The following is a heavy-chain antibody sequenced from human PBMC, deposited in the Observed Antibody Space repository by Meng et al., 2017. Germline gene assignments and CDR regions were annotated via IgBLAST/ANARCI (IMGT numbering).Heavy chain of an antibody. CDR1: AHTLSSDG. Sequence: QGQLVQSGAEGKKPGASVKVSCNASAHTLSSDGFAWVWQAPGQGLEWMGWINAYNGYTDYAQKFLGRVTLTTDTSTNTGYMELRSLTSDDTAVYYCATRGNPYLDCWGQGTLVTVSS. CDR3: ATRGNPYLDC. CDR2: INAYNGYT. V-gene: IGHV1-18*01. J-gene: IGHJ4*02.